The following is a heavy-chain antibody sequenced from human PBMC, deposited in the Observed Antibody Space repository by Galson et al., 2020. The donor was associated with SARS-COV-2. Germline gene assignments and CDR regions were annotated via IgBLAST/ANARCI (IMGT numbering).Heavy chain of an antibody. CDR1: GYTFTSYA. J-gene: IGHJ4*02. Sequence: ASVKVSCKASGYTFTSYAMHWVRQAPGQRLECMGWIHAGNGNTKYSQKFQGRVTITRDTSASTAYLELSSLRSEDTAVYYCARERYTSGWYYFDCGGQGTLVTVSS. CDR2: IHAGNGNT. V-gene: IGHV1-3*01. D-gene: IGHD6-19*01. CDR3: ARERYTSGWYYFDC.